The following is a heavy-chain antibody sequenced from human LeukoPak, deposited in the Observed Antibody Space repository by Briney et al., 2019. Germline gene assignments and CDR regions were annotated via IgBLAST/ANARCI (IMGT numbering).Heavy chain of an antibody. CDR1: GGTFSSYA. D-gene: IGHD3-22*01. CDR3: ARAHSRVITPVNNNWFDP. CDR2: IIPIFGTA. V-gene: IGHV1-69*13. Sequence: GASVKVSCKASGGTFSSYAISWVRQAPGQGLEWMGGIIPIFGTANYAQKFQGRVTITADESTSTAYMELSSLRSEDTAVYYCARAHSRVITPVNNNWFDPWGQGTLVTVSS. J-gene: IGHJ5*02.